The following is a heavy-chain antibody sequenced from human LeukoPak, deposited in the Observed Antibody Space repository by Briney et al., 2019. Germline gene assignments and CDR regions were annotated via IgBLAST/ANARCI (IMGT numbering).Heavy chain of an antibody. D-gene: IGHD6-19*01. Sequence: PGGSLRLSCAAPGFTVSSNYMSWVRQAPGEGLEWVSVIYSGGSTYYADSVKGRFTISRDNSKNTLYLQMNSLRAEDTAVYYCAGLAVAGYFDYWGQGTLVTVSS. CDR1: GFTVSSNY. CDR2: IYSGGST. V-gene: IGHV3-53*01. J-gene: IGHJ4*02. CDR3: AGLAVAGYFDY.